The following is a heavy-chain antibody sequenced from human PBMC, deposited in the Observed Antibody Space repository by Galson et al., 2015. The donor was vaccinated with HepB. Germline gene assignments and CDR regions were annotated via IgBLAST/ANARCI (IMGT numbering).Heavy chain of an antibody. CDR2: ISSSGTTI. Sequence: SLRLSCAASGFTFSSHSMNWVRQAPGKGLEWVSYISSSGTTICYADSVKGRFTISRDNAKNSLYLQMNSLGDEDTAVYYCARDPSPTTDAWYYFDYWGQGTLVTVPS. D-gene: IGHD1-1*01. V-gene: IGHV3-48*02. CDR3: ARDPSPTTDAWYYFDY. J-gene: IGHJ4*02. CDR1: GFTFSSHS.